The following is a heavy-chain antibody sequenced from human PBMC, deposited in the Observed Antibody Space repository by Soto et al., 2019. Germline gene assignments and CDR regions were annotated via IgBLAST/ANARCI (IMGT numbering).Heavy chain of an antibody. V-gene: IGHV3-33*01. D-gene: IGHD2-21*01. Sequence: QVQLVESGGGLVQPERSLRLSCAASGFTFRNHGMHWVRQAPGKGLEWVAGIWYDESHEFYADSVKGRFSISRDNAKNTLYLQMNSLRAEDTAMYYCARDRSEFARWFDRWGQGTLVTVSS. CDR2: IWYDESHE. CDR3: ARDRSEFARWFDR. CDR1: GFTFRNHG. J-gene: IGHJ5*02.